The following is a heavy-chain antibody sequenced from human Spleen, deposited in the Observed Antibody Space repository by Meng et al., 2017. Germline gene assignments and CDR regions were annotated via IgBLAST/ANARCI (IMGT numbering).Heavy chain of an antibody. Sequence: KVSCKASGYTFTGYYIHWVRQAPGQGLEWMGRINPSSGDTNSAQNFQDRVTMTRHASLSTAYMELNRLRSDDTAVYYCARDVFGSGSYYAAGDYWGQGTLVT. CDR3: ARDVFGSGSYYAAGDY. V-gene: IGHV1-2*06. J-gene: IGHJ4*02. CDR1: GYTFTGYY. CDR2: INPSSGDT. D-gene: IGHD3-10*01.